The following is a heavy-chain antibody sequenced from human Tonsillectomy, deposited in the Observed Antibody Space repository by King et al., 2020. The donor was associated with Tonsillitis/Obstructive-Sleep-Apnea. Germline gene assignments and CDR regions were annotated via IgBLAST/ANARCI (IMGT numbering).Heavy chain of an antibody. J-gene: IGHJ4*02. D-gene: IGHD6-19*01. CDR1: RGSFSGYY. V-gene: IGHV4-34*01. CDR3: AREQWPDPYFDY. CDR2: INHSGST. Sequence: QVQLQQWGAGLLKPSETLSLTCAVYRGSFSGYYWSWIRQPPGKGLEWIGEINHSGSTNYNPSLKSRVTISVDTSKNQFSLKLSSVTAADTAVYYCAREQWPDPYFDYWGQGTLVTVSS.